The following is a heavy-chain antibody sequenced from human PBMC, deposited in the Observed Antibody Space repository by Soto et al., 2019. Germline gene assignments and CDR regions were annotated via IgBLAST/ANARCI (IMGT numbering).Heavy chain of an antibody. CDR1: GYTVTSYG. J-gene: IGHJ4*02. Sequence: ASVKVSCTASGYTVTSYGISWVRQAPGQGLEGMGWISAYNGNTNYAQKLQGRVTXXXXXXXXXAYMELRSLRSDDTAVYYCARDNRYSGYDRDYWGQGTLVTVSS. V-gene: IGHV1-18*04. CDR2: ISAYNGNT. CDR3: ARDNRYSGYDRDY. D-gene: IGHD5-12*01.